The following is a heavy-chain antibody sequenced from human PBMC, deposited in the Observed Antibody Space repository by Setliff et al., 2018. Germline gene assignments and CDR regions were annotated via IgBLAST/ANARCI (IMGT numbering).Heavy chain of an antibody. J-gene: IGHJ3*01. Sequence: GGSLRLSCAGSGFSFSIFWMSWVRQAPGKGLEWVATIKQDGSEKFYVDSVKGRFTISRDNAKSSLYLQMNSLRAEDTAVFYCARSPANGGHDAFDVWGQGTMVTVSS. D-gene: IGHD6-25*01. CDR1: GFSFSIFW. V-gene: IGHV3-7*01. CDR3: ARSPANGGHDAFDV. CDR2: IKQDGSEK.